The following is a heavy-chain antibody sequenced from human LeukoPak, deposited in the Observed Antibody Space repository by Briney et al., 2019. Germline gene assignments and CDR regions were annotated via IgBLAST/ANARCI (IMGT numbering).Heavy chain of an antibody. D-gene: IGHD3-22*01. CDR1: GFTFSSYG. V-gene: IGHV3-21*01. CDR3: ARDPSSYDSSVHYYYGMDV. CDR2: ISSSSSYI. Sequence: GGSLRLSCATSGFTFSSYGMNWVRQAPGKGLERVSSISSSSSYIYYADSLKGRFTISRDNAKNSLFLQMSSLRAEDTAVYYCARDPSSYDSSVHYYYGMDVWGQGTTVTVSS. J-gene: IGHJ6*02.